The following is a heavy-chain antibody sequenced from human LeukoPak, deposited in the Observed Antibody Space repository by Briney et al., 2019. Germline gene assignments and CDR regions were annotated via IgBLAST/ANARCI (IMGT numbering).Heavy chain of an antibody. V-gene: IGHV1-18*01. CDR3: ARREPVNYFDNLDV. CDR1: GYTFTSYG. Sequence: GDSVTVSCMASGYTFTSYGISWVRQAPGQGLEWMGWISAYNSNTNYAQKLQGRITMTTDTTRSTAYMELRSLRSDDTAVYYCARREPVNYFDNLDVWGKGTTVTGTS. D-gene: IGHD1-26*01. J-gene: IGHJ6*03. CDR2: ISAYNSNT.